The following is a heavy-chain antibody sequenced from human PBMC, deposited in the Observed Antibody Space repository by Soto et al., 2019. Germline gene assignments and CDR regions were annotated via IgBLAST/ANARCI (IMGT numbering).Heavy chain of an antibody. J-gene: IGHJ4*02. CDR3: ARLGYSSGWYEDYFDN. Sequence: GGSLRLSCAASGFTFSSYWMSWVRQAPGKGLEWVANIKQDGSEKYYVDSVKGRFTISRDNAKNSLYLQMNSLRAEDTAVYYCARLGYSSGWYEDYFDNWGQGTLVTVSS. V-gene: IGHV3-7*01. CDR1: GFTFSSYW. CDR2: IKQDGSEK. D-gene: IGHD6-19*01.